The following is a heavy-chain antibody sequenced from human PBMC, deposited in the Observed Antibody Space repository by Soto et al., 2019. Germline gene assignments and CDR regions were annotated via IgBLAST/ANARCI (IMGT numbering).Heavy chain of an antibody. CDR3: FNVAFGY. V-gene: IGHV3-7*01. J-gene: IGHJ4*02. Sequence: GGSLRLSCTAYGLIFSSNWMSWVRQAPGKGPEWVANINQDGSEKYCADSVKGRFTISRDNAKNSLYLQMDSLRVEDTALYYCFNVAFGYWGRGTLVTVS. CDR1: GLIFSSNW. CDR2: INQDGSEK.